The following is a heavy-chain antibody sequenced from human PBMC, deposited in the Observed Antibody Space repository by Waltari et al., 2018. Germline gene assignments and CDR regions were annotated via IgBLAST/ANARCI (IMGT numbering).Heavy chain of an antibody. CDR3: SIAADDFEYYFDY. V-gene: IGHV3-49*05. J-gene: IGHJ4*02. CDR2: ITSKAYGAKK. D-gene: IGHD6-25*01. Sequence: EVQLVVSGGGLVKPGQSLRLSCAGSVFGDYAMGWFRQAPGKGLEWVGFITSKAYGAKKEYAASVTGRFSISRDDSKSIAYLQMNSLKTEDTAIYYCSIAADDFEYYFDYWGQGTLVTVSS. CDR1: VFGDYA.